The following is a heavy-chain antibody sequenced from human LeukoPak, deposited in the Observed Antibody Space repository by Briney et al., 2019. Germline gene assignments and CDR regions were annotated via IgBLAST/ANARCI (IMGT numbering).Heavy chain of an antibody. V-gene: IGHV4-4*07. J-gene: IGHJ4*02. D-gene: IGHD6-19*01. CDR3: ARDEGNGWPFDY. CDR1: GGSISPYY. CDR2: IYISGWT. Sequence: PSETLSLTCTVSGGSISPYYWSWIRQPAGKGLEWIGRIYISGWTNYNPSLKSRLTMSVGTSKNQFSLKLTSVTAADTAVYYCARDEGNGWPFDYWGQGTLVSVSS.